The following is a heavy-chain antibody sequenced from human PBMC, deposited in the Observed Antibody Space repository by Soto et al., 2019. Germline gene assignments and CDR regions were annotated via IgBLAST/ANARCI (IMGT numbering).Heavy chain of an antibody. J-gene: IGHJ3*02. CDR1: GFTFNFYG. V-gene: IGHV3-30*18. CDR2: ISYDGSNK. CDR3: AKDLGHGGRGAFDI. D-gene: IGHD7-27*01. Sequence: QVQLVESGGGVVQPGRSLRLSCAASGFTFNFYGMRWVRQAPGKGLEWVAVISYDGSNKYYADSVKGRFTISRDNSKNTLYLQMNSLRAEDTAVYYCAKDLGHGGRGAFDIWGQGTMVTVSS.